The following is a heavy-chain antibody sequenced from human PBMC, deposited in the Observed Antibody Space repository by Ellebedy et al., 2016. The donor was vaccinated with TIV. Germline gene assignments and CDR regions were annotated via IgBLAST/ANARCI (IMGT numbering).Heavy chain of an antibody. D-gene: IGHD1-14*01. CDR1: GLSVNNAY. Sequence: GGSLRLSXEASGLSVNNAYMTWVRQAPGKGLEWIGRIQSRNEGGTAAYAAPVQGRFIISRDESENRLFLHMNSLRTEDTGVYYCNTGWVFDDWGQGTMVTVSS. J-gene: IGHJ3*01. V-gene: IGHV3-15*05. CDR3: NTGWVFDD. CDR2: IQSRNEGGTA.